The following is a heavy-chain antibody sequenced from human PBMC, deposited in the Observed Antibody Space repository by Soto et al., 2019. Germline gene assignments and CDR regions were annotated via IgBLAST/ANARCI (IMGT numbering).Heavy chain of an antibody. CDR2: ISGSGGST. J-gene: IGHJ6*02. CDR3: AKSTERGYSGYDPYYYYGMDV. V-gene: IGHV3-23*01. CDR1: GFTFSSYA. D-gene: IGHD5-12*01. Sequence: GGSLILSCAASGFTFSSYAMSWVRQAPGKGLEWVSAISGSGGSTYYADSVKGRFTISRDNSKNTLYLQMNSLGAEDTAVYYCAKSTERGYSGYDPYYYYGMDVWGQGTTVTVSS.